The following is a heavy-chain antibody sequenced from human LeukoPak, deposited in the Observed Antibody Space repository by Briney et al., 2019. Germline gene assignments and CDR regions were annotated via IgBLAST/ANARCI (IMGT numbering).Heavy chain of an antibody. D-gene: IGHD6-19*01. V-gene: IGHV3-23*01. J-gene: IGHJ4*02. CDR1: GFTFSSYV. CDR2: ISGSGGST. CDR3: AISAVAGSLGY. Sequence: GGSLRLSCAASGFTFSSYVMNWVRQAQGKGLEWVSAISGSGGSTYYADSVKGRFTISRDNSKNTLYLQMNSLRAEDTAVYYCAISAVAGSLGYWGQGTLVTVSS.